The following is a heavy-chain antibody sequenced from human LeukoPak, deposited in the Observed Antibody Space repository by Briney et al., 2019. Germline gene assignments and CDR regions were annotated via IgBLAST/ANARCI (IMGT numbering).Heavy chain of an antibody. J-gene: IGHJ4*02. D-gene: IGHD6-19*01. CDR3: ARGGQWLDREIDN. V-gene: IGHV1-2*02. CDR1: GYTFTGYY. Sequence: GASVKVSCKSSGYTFTGYYIHWVRQAPGQGLEWMGCIHPNSGGTNYAQKSQGRVTLTRDTSIRAVYMELTALRSDDTAVYLCARGGQWLDREIDNWGQGTLVIVSS. CDR2: IHPNSGGT.